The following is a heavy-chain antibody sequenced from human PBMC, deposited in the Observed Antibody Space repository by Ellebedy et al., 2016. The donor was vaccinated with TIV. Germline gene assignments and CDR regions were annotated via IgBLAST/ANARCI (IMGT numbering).Heavy chain of an antibody. CDR2: IKQDGSEK. CDR1: GFTFSSYW. Sequence: GGSLRLSXAASGFTFSSYWMSWVRQAPGKGLEWVANIKQDGSEKNYVDSVKGRFTVSRDNAKNSVYLQMNSLRDDDTAVYYCGRDRCYLDNSGRVPDYWGQGTLVTVSS. CDR3: GRDRCYLDNSGRVPDY. D-gene: IGHD3-22*01. J-gene: IGHJ4*02. V-gene: IGHV3-7*01.